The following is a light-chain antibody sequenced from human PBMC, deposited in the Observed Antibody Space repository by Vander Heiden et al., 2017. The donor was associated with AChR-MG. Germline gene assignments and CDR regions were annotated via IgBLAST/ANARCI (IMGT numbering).Light chain of an antibody. CDR2: STS. CDR1: TGAVTSGSY. CDR3: LLYYGGAQLDV. V-gene: IGLV7-43*01. Sequence: QTVVTQERSLTVSPGGTVTLTFAANTGAVTSGSYPNWIQQKPRQAHRTLIYSTSNKHSGALLGGKAALTLSGVQPEDEAEYNCLLYYGGAQLDVFGTGTKVTVL. J-gene: IGLJ1*01.